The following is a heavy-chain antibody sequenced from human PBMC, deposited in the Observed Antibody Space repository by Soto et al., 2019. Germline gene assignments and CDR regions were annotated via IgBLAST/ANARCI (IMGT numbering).Heavy chain of an antibody. J-gene: IGHJ4*02. D-gene: IGHD2-15*01. CDR1: GGSISSGNYY. CDR2: ISYSGST. CDR3: ATMGTPATGLYFFDY. Sequence: QVQLQESGPGLVKPSQTLSLTCTVSGGSISSGNYYWSWIRQPPGKGLEWIGFISYSGSTYYSTSLQSRVTISVDTSKSQFSLNLSLVTAADTSVYYCATMGTPATGLYFFDYWGQGSLVTVSS. V-gene: IGHV4-30-4*01.